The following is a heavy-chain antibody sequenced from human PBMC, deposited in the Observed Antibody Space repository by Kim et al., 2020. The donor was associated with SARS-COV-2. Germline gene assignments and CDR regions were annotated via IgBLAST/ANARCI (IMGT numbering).Heavy chain of an antibody. CDR1: GGSISSYY. CDR2: IYYSGST. D-gene: IGHD2-2*02. Sequence: SETLSLTCTVSGGSISSYYWSWIRQPPGKGLEWIGYIYYSGSTNYNPSLKSRVTISVDTSKNQFSLKLSSVTAADTAVYYCARSRLSTDTPYFDYWGQGTLVTVSS. J-gene: IGHJ4*02. CDR3: ARSRLSTDTPYFDY. V-gene: IGHV4-59*13.